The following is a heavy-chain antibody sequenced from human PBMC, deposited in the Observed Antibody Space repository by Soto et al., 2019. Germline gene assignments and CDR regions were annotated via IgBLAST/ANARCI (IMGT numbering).Heavy chain of an antibody. J-gene: IGHJ4*02. D-gene: IGHD3-10*01. CDR1: GYTFTSYG. Sequence: QVQLVQSGAEVKKPGASVKVSCKASGYTFTSYGISWVRQAPGQGLEWMGWISAYNGNTNYAQKLQGRVTMTTDTSTSTAYMELRSLRSDDTAVYYCARLTMVRGVIIMGRKCFDYWGQGTLVTVSS. CDR3: ARLTMVRGVIIMGRKCFDY. CDR2: ISAYNGNT. V-gene: IGHV1-18*01.